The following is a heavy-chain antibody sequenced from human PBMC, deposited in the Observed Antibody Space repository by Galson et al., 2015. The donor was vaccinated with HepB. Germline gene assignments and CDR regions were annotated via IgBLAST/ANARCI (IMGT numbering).Heavy chain of an antibody. CDR3: AKGVGIVVVPAAIISQPFDY. V-gene: IGHV3-30*18. D-gene: IGHD2-2*01. CDR1: GFTFSSYG. J-gene: IGHJ4*02. Sequence: SLRLSCAASGFTFSSYGMHWVRQAPGKGLEWVAVISYDGSNKYYADSVKGRFTISRDNSKNTLYLQMNSLRAEDTAVYYCAKGVGIVVVPAAIISQPFDYWGQGTLVTVSS. CDR2: ISYDGSNK.